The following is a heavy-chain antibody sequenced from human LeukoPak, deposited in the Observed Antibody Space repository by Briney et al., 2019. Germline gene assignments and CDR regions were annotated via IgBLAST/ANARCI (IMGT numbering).Heavy chain of an antibody. CDR2: INPNTGGT. D-gene: IGHD5-12*01. CDR1: GYSFTAHC. Sequence: ASVKVSCKASGYSFTAHCIHWVRQAPGQGLEWMGCINPNTGGTNYAQKFQGRVTMTRDTSISTAYMELSRLRSDDTAVYYCAKTGYDGLDYWGQGTLVTVSS. V-gene: IGHV1-2*02. J-gene: IGHJ4*02. CDR3: AKTGYDGLDY.